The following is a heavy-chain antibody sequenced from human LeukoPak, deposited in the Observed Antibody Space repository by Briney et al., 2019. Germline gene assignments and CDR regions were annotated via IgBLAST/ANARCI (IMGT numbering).Heavy chain of an antibody. CDR2: INHNGNVN. V-gene: IGHV3-7*03. Sequence: GGSLRLSCAASGFTFSSFWMNWARQAPGRGLEWVASINHNGNVNYYVDSVKGRFTISRDNAKNSLYLQMSNLRAEDTAVYFCARGGGLDVWGQGATVTVSS. J-gene: IGHJ6*02. CDR3: ARGGGLDV. CDR1: GFTFSSFW. D-gene: IGHD3-16*01.